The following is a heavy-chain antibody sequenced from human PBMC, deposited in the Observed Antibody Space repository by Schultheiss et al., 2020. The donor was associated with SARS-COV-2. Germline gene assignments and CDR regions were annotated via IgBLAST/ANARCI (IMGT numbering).Heavy chain of an antibody. CDR1: GFTFSSYG. D-gene: IGHD2-21*01. CDR3: AKELTYYCGGDCYSYAFDI. J-gene: IGHJ3*02. V-gene: IGHV3-30*18. Sequence: GGSLRLSCAASGFTFSSYGMHWVRQAPGKGLEWVAVISYDGSNKYYADSVKGRFTISRDNSKNTLYLQMNSLRAEDTAVYYCAKELTYYCGGDCYSYAFDIWGQGTMVTVSS. CDR2: ISYDGSNK.